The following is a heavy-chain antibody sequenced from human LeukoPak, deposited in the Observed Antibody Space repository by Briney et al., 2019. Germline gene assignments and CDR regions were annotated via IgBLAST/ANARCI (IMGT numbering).Heavy chain of an antibody. Sequence: GGSLRLSCAASGFTFGNAWMSWVRQAPGKGLEWVGRIKSKTDGGTTDYAAPVKGRFTISRDDSKNTLYLQMNSLKTEDTAVYYCTTEGTVTTPFDYWGQGTLVTVSS. V-gene: IGHV3-15*01. CDR3: TTEGTVTTPFDY. CDR1: GFTFGNAW. D-gene: IGHD4-17*01. J-gene: IGHJ4*02. CDR2: IKSKTDGGTT.